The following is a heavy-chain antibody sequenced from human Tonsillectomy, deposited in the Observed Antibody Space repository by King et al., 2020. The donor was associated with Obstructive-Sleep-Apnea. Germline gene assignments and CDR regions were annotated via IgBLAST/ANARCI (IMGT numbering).Heavy chain of an antibody. V-gene: IGHV5-10-1*01. CDR2: IDPRDSKT. D-gene: IGHD6-19*01. Sequence: QLVPSGAEVKKPGESLRISCKASGYSFPSYWITWVRQMPGKGLEWMGRIDPRDSKTNYSPSFQGHVTISADKSISTAYIQWSRLKASDTALYYCVRQFPIAVHPRDYWGQGTLVTVSS. J-gene: IGHJ4*02. CDR3: VRQFPIAVHPRDY. CDR1: GYSFPSYW.